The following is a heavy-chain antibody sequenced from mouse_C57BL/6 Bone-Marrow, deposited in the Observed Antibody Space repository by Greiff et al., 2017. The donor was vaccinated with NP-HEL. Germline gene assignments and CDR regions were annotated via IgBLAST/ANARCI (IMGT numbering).Heavy chain of an antibody. D-gene: IGHD2-2*01. V-gene: IGHV1-64*01. Sequence: QVQLQQPGAELVKPGASVKLSCKASGYTFTSYWMHWVKQRPGQGLEWIGMIHPNSGSTNYNEKFKSKATLTVDKSSSTAYMQLSSLTSEASAIYYCARGLQWLRRRDYSAVDYWGQGTSVTVSS. CDR1: GYTFTSYW. J-gene: IGHJ4*01. CDR2: IHPNSGST. CDR3: ARGLQWLRRRDYSAVDY.